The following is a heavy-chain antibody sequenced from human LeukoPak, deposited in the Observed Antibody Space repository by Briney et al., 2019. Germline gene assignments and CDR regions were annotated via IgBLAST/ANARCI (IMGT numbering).Heavy chain of an antibody. Sequence: GGSLRISCAASGFTFSSYSMNWVRQAPGKGLEWVSYISSSSSTIYYADSVKGRFTISRDNAKNSLYLQMNSLRAEDTAVYYCARDKYGYSYGSLQPWGQGTLVTVSS. CDR2: ISSSSSTI. V-gene: IGHV3-48*01. J-gene: IGHJ5*02. CDR3: ARDKYGYSYGSLQP. CDR1: GFTFSSYS. D-gene: IGHD5-18*01.